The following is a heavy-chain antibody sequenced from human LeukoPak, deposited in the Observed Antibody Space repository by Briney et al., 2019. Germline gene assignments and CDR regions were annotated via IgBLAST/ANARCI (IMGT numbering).Heavy chain of an antibody. Sequence: PGGSLRLSCAASGFTFSRNSMNWVRQAPGKGLEWVSYISSASGTIYYADSVKGRFTISRDNAKHSLYLQMNSLRAEDTAVYYCARDRGGATGYFDYWGQGTLVTVSS. CDR2: ISSASGTI. J-gene: IGHJ4*02. V-gene: IGHV3-48*01. CDR1: GFTFSRNS. D-gene: IGHD1-26*01. CDR3: ARDRGGATGYFDY.